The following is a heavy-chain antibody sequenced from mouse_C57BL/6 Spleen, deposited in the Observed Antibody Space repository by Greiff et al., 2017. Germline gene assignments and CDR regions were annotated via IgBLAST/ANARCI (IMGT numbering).Heavy chain of an antibody. J-gene: IGHJ3*01. V-gene: IGHV14-2*01. CDR3: ANLYYYGSSTVV. CDR2: IDPEDGET. D-gene: IGHD1-1*01. CDR1: GFNIKDYY. Sequence: EVQLQQSGAELVKPGASVKLSCTASGFNIKDYYMHWVKQRTEQGLEWIGRIDPEDGETKDAPKFQGKATITADTSSNTAYLQLSSLTSEDTAVYYCANLYYYGSSTVVWGQGTLVTVSA.